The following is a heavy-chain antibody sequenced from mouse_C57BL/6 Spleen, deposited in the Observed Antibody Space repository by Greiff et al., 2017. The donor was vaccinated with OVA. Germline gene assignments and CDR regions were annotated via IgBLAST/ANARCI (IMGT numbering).Heavy chain of an antibody. Sequence: QVQLQQSGAELVRPGTSVKVSCKASGYAFTNYLIEWVKQRPGQGLEWIGVINPGSGGTNYNEKFKGKATLTADKSSSTAYMQLSSLTSEDSAVDFCVRWDGYDGGFAYWGQGTLVTVSA. J-gene: IGHJ3*01. CDR1: GYAFTNYL. CDR2: INPGSGGT. D-gene: IGHD2-2*01. CDR3: VRWDGYDGGFAY. V-gene: IGHV1-54*01.